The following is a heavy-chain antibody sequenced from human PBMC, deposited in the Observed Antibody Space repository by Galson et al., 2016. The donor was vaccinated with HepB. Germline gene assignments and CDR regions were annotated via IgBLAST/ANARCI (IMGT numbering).Heavy chain of an antibody. V-gene: IGHV3-33*01. J-gene: IGHJ6*02. Sequence: SLRLSCAASGFTFSSYGIHWVRQAPGKGLEWVAVIWYDGSNKYYADSVKGRFTISRDNSKNTLYLQMNSLRAEDTAVYYCARDRGLREILSYYYYYGLDVWGQGTTVTVSS. CDR3: ARDRGLREILSYYYYYGLDV. D-gene: IGHD3-10*01. CDR1: GFTFSSYG. CDR2: IWYDGSNK.